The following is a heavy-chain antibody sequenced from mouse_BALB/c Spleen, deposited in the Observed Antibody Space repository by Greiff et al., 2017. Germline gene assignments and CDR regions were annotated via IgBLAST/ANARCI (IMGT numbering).Heavy chain of an antibody. CDR3: ARDYDYFAY. Sequence: QVQLKESAAELARPGASVKMSCKASGYTFTSYTMHWVKQRPGQGLEWIGYINPSSGYTEYNQKFKDKTTLTADKSSSTAYMQLSSLTSEDSAVYYCARDYDYFAYWGQGTLVTVSA. J-gene: IGHJ3*01. V-gene: IGHV1-4*02. CDR1: GYTFTSYT. D-gene: IGHD2-4*01. CDR2: INPSSGYT.